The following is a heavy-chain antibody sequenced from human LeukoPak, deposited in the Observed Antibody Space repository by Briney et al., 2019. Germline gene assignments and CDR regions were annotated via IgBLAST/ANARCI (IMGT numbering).Heavy chain of an antibody. Sequence: SVKVSCKASGGTFSSYAISWVRQPPGQGLEWMGGIIPIFGTANYAQKFQGRVTITADESTSTAYMELSSLRSEDTAVYYCATYYYDSHDAFDIWGQGTMVTVSS. CDR2: IIPIFGTA. D-gene: IGHD3-22*01. CDR1: GGTFSSYA. CDR3: ATYYYDSHDAFDI. J-gene: IGHJ3*02. V-gene: IGHV1-69*13.